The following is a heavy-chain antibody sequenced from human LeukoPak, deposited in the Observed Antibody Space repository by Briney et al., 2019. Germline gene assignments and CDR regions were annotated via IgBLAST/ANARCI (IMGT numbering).Heavy chain of an antibody. CDR3: VRDDVYRRPSGGSKDEDY. D-gene: IGHD2-15*01. V-gene: IGHV3-7*01. Sequence: GGSLRLSCAASGFTFGSYWMSWVRQAPGKGLEWVANIKQDGSEKYYAASVQGRFTISRDNAKNSLFLQMNSLRADDTAVYYCVRDDVYRRPSGGSKDEDYWGQGTLVTVSS. J-gene: IGHJ4*02. CDR1: GFTFGSYW. CDR2: IKQDGSEK.